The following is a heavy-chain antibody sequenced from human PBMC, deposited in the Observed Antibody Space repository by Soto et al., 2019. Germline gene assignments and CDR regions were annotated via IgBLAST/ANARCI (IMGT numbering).Heavy chain of an antibody. D-gene: IGHD3-9*01. J-gene: IGHJ3*02. CDR1: GFTLSSYD. Sequence: EVQLLESGGGLVQPGGSLRLSCAASGFTLSSYDMGWVRQAPGRGLEWISLIRGSGGATFHADSVEGRLTISRDISKQTLYLQMNSLRAEDSAVYYCARDRGDNAGYAAFDIWGQGTMVTVSS. V-gene: IGHV3-23*01. CDR2: IRGSGGAT. CDR3: ARDRGDNAGYAAFDI.